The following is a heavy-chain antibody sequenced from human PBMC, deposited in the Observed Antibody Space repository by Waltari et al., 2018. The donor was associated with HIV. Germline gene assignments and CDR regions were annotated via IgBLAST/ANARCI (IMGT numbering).Heavy chain of an antibody. CDR3: ARALGRGYCSSTSCFFDY. V-gene: IGHV1-8*01. Sequence: QVQLVQSGAEVKKPGASVKVSCKAPGYTFTSVDINWVRQATDQVLEWMGWMNPNSGNTGYAQKFQGRVTMTRDTSISTAYMELSSLRSDDTAVYYCARALGRGYCSSTSCFFDYWGQGPLVTVSS. CDR2: MNPNSGNT. J-gene: IGHJ4*02. CDR1: GYTFTSVD. D-gene: IGHD2-2*01.